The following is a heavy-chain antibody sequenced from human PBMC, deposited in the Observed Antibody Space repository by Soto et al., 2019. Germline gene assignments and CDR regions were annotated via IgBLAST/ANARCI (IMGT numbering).Heavy chain of an antibody. CDR2: IRNKANSYTT. D-gene: IGHD1-26*01. Sequence: EVQLVESGGGLVQPGGSQRLSCVAPGFTFSDHYMDWVRQAPGKGLEWVGRIRNKANSYTTDYAASVKGRFTISRDDSKDSLYLQMNSLKTEDTAIYYCARDSGKGAYFDYWGHGTLATVSS. V-gene: IGHV3-72*01. CDR3: ARDSGKGAYFDY. CDR1: GFTFSDHY. J-gene: IGHJ4*01.